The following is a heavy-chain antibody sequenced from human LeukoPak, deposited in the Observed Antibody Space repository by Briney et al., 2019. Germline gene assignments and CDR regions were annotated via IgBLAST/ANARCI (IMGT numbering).Heavy chain of an antibody. V-gene: IGHV3-23*01. Sequence: QTGGSLRLSCAASGFTFSSYSMNWVRQAPGQGLAWVSAVSGTTGKTYYADSVKGRFTISRDNSKNTVFLQMDGLRVDDTAVYYCATPAYRDRGGFESWGQGTLVTVSS. J-gene: IGHJ4*02. CDR1: GFTFSSYS. CDR2: VSGTTGKT. CDR3: ATPAYRDRGGFES. D-gene: IGHD2-21*01.